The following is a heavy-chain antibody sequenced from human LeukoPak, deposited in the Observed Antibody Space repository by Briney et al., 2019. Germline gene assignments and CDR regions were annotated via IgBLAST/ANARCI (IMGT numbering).Heavy chain of an antibody. CDR3: ARVLMNYYYYGMDV. J-gene: IGHJ6*02. V-gene: IGHV4-59*01. CDR2: IYYSRST. CDR1: GGPISSYY. Sequence: PSATLSLTCPVSGGPISSYYWSWIRRPPGKGLEWIGYIYYSRSTNYNPSLKSRVTISVDTSKNQFSLKLSSVTAADTAVYYCARVLMNYYYYGMDVWGQGTTVTVSS.